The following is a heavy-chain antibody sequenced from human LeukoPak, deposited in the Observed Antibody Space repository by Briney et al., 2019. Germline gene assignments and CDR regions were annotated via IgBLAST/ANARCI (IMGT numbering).Heavy chain of an antibody. CDR2: INPNSGGT. CDR3: SREDY. J-gene: IGHJ4*02. CDR1: GYTFTGYY. Sequence: ASVKVSCKAPGYTFTGYYLHWVRQPPEQGLEWVGWINPNSGGTNYAQKFQGRVTMTRDTSISTVYMELSRLRSDDTAVYYCSREDYWGQGTLVTVSS. V-gene: IGHV1-2*02.